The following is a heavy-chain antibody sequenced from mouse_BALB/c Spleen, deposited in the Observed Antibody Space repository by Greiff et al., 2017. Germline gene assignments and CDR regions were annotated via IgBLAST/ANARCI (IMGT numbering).Heavy chain of an antibody. D-gene: IGHD2-3*01. CDR3: APSYDGYRYWYFDV. V-gene: IGHV1-14*01. Sequence: EVKLMESGPELVKPGASVKMSCKASGYTFTSYVMHWVKQKPGQGLEWIGYINPYNDGTKYNEKFKGKATLTSDKSSSTAYMELSSLTSEDSAVYYCAPSYDGYRYWYFDVWGAGTTVTVSS. CDR2: INPYNDGT. CDR1: GYTFTSYV. J-gene: IGHJ1*01.